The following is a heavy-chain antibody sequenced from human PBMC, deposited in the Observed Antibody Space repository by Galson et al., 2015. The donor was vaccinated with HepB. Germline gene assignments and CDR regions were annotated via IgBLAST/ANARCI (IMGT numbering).Heavy chain of an antibody. CDR1: GGTFSSYA. D-gene: IGHD3-9*01. CDR2: IIPIFGTA. V-gene: IGHV1-69*13. Sequence: SVKVSCKASGGTFSSYAISWVRQAPGQGLEWMGGIIPIFGTANYAQKFQGRVTITADESTSTAYMELSSLRSEDTAVYYCARDLSQAQSDHPWFSFDYWGQGTLVTVSS. CDR3: ARDLSQAQSDHPWFSFDY. J-gene: IGHJ4*02.